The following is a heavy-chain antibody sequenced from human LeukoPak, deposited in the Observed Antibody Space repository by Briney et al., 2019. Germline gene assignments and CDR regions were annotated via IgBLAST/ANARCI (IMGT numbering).Heavy chain of an antibody. V-gene: IGHV3-30-3*01. D-gene: IGHD5-12*01. CDR3: ARDGGYDFGYFDY. CDR2: ISYDGSNK. CDR1: GFTFSSYA. Sequence: GGSLRLSCAASGFTFSSYAMHWVRQAPGKGLEWVAVISYDGSNKYYADSVKGRFTISRDNSKNTLYLQMNSLRAEDTAVYYCARDGGYDFGYFDYWGQRTLVTVSS. J-gene: IGHJ4*02.